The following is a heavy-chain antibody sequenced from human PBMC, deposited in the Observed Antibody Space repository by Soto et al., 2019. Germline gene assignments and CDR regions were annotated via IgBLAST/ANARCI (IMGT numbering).Heavy chain of an antibody. Sequence: PSETLSLTCTVSGSDITTYYWSWLRQSPGKGLEWIGHIYDTGSTTYNPSLKSRVTISVDTSKNQFSLKLSSVTAADTAVYYCASCSNYDSSTLPFDPWGQGTLVTVSS. CDR3: ASCSNYDSSTLPFDP. CDR1: GSDITTYY. J-gene: IGHJ5*02. D-gene: IGHD4-4*01. CDR2: IYDTGST. V-gene: IGHV4-59*12.